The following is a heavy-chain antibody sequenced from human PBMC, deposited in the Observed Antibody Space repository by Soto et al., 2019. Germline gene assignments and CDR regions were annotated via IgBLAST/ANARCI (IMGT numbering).Heavy chain of an antibody. J-gene: IGHJ4*02. CDR1: GFTVSRNY. D-gene: IGHD4-4*01. Sequence: EVQLEESGGGLVQPGGSLRLSCVVSGFTVSRNYMSWVRQAPGKGLEWVSVIYSGGSTYYADSVKGRFTTSRHNSKITVYLQMNSLRAEDTAVYYCARGGNPNYYWGQGTLVTVSS. V-gene: IGHV3-53*04. CDR2: IYSGGST. CDR3: ARGGNPNYY.